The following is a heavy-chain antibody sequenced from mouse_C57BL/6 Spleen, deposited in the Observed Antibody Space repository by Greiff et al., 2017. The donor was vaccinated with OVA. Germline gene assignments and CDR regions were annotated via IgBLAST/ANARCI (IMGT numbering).Heavy chain of an antibody. V-gene: IGHV2-6*01. CDR2: IWGVGST. Sequence: VQLVESGPGLVAPSQSLSITCTVSGFSLTSYGVDWVRQSPGKGLEWLGVIWGVGSTNYNSALKSRLGISKDNSKSQVFLKMNSLQTDDTAMYYCAGGPLRFAYWGQGTLVTVSA. J-gene: IGHJ3*01. CDR3: AGGPLRFAY. CDR1: GFSLTSYG.